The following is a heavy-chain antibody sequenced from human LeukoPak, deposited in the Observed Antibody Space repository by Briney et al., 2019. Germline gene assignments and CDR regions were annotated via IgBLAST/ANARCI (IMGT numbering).Heavy chain of an antibody. CDR1: GGSFSGYY. CDR2: INHSGST. D-gene: IGHD2-2*01. CDR3: ARGAGDIVVVPAARTYYYYYNMDV. V-gene: IGHV4-34*01. Sequence: SETLSLTCAVYGGSFSGYYWSWIRQPPGKGLEWIGEINHSGSTNYNPSLKSRVTISVDTSKNQFSLKLSSVTAADTAVYYCARGAGDIVVVPAARTYYYYYNMDVWGKGTTVTVSS. J-gene: IGHJ6*03.